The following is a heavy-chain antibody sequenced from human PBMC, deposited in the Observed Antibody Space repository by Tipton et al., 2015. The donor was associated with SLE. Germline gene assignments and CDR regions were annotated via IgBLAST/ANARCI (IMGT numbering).Heavy chain of an antibody. Sequence: SLRLSCAASGFTFSTYTMHWVRQAPGKGLEWVAYDGSNKYYADSVRGRFTVSRDNSKNTLFLQMNSLRVDDTAVYYCARAPWDYCSGNIFDSWGHGALFTVSS. CDR2: YDGSNK. D-gene: IGHD3-10*01. J-gene: IGHJ4*01. V-gene: IGHV3-30*04. CDR1: GFTFSTYT. CDR3: ARAPWDYCSGNIFDS.